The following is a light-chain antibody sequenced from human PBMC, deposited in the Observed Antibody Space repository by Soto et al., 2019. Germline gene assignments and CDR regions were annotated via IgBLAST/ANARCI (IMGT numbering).Light chain of an antibody. CDR1: QTGSWSTNNKNY. CDR2: WAS. CDR3: QHYYNTPLT. J-gene: IGKJ4*01. Sequence: DIVMTQSPDSLAVALAEMATTNRKASQTGSWSTNNKNYLAWYQQKKGQTPKLLIYWASTRESGVPDRFSGSGSGTDFTLPISGLQAEDVEVYYCQHYYNTPLTFGGGTKVDIK. V-gene: IGKV4-1*01.